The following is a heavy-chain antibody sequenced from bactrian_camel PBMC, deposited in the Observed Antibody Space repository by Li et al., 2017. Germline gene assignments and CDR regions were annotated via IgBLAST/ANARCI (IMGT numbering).Heavy chain of an antibody. CDR1: GFRFDRYP. Sequence: DVQLVESGGGLVQPGGSLRLSCETSGFRFDRYPMTWVRQAPGKGFELIASIGSGGNTNYADSVKGRFTISRDGAKNTLYLQMNNLKVEDTAMYYCAAVGVNLQLARGYNYWGQGTQVTVS. CDR3: AAVGVNLQLARGYNY. J-gene: IGHJ4*01. CDR2: IGSGGNT. V-gene: IGHV3S67*01. D-gene: IGHD6*01.